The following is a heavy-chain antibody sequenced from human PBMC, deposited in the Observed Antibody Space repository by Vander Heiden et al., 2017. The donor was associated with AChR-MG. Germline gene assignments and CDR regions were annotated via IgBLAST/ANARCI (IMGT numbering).Heavy chain of an antibody. D-gene: IGHD6-6*01. Sequence: QLQLQGSCPGLVKPSETLSLTCTVSGASISGGSYSWGWIRQPPGKGLGWIGSIYYSGSTYYNPSLKSRVTISVDTSKNQFSLKLSSVTAADTAVYYCAGHYGAARPGWFDPWGQGTLVTVSS. CDR1: GASISGGSYS. J-gene: IGHJ5*02. CDR2: IYYSGST. CDR3: AGHYGAARPGWFDP. V-gene: IGHV4-39*01.